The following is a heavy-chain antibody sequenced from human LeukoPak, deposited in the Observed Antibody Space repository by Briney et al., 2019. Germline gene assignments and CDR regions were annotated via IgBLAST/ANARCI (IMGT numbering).Heavy chain of an antibody. Sequence: GGSLRLSCAASGFTFSAYDMHWVRQAPGKGLEWVSSISSSSIYVYYADSVKGRFTLSRDNAKKSLYLQMSGLRADDTAIYYCAKDIYYYDSSGYFDYWGQGTLVTVSS. CDR2: ISSSSIYV. J-gene: IGHJ4*02. D-gene: IGHD3-22*01. CDR3: AKDIYYYDSSGYFDY. V-gene: IGHV3-21*01. CDR1: GFTFSAYD.